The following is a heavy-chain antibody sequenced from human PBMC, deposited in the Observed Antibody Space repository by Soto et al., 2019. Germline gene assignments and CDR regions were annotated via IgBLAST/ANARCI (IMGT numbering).Heavy chain of an antibody. CDR3: AKVRRHISLS. CDR2: INHTGST. V-gene: IGHV4-34*01. D-gene: IGHD2-21*01. CDR1: GGSFSDYY. J-gene: IGHJ5*02. Sequence: SETLSLTCTVYGGSFSDYYWSWIRQPPGKGLEWIGEINHTGSTNFNPSLESRVTISVDTSKNQFSLKLSSVTAAGTAVYYCAKVRRHISLSWGQGTLVTSPQ.